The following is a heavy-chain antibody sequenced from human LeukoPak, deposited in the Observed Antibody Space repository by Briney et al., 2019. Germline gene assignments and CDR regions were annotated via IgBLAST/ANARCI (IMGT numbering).Heavy chain of an antibody. CDR1: GFTLCSYT. Sequence: PGGSLRLSCAASGFTLCSYTTSGVRQAPGKGLEWVSVISGSSSTTYYADSVKGRFTISRDNSKNALYLQMNSLRAEETAVYYCARETRSCELGGRGTLVTVSS. V-gene: IGHV3-23*01. CDR2: ISGSSSTT. D-gene: IGHD6-13*01. CDR3: ARETRSCEL. J-gene: IGHJ4*02.